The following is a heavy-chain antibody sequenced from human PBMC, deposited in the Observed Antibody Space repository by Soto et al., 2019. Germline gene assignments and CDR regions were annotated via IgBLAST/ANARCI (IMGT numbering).Heavy chain of an antibody. J-gene: IGHJ3*02. CDR3: AASVAATHDAFDI. D-gene: IGHD2-15*01. CDR1: GFTFTSYG. V-gene: IGHV1-58*02. Sequence: ASVKVSCKASGFTFTSYGISWVRQARGQRLEWIGWIVVGSGNTNYAQKFQERVTITRDMSTSTAYMELSSLRSEDTAVYYCAASVAATHDAFDIWGQGTMVTVS. CDR2: IVVGSGNT.